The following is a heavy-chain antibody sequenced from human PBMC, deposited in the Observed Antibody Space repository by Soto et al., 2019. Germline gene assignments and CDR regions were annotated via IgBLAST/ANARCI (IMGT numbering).Heavy chain of an antibody. J-gene: IGHJ4*02. D-gene: IGHD1-26*01. CDR2: ISSDGSST. CDR3: ASLSGSIDY. CDR1: AFTFSGYW. V-gene: IGHV3-74*01. Sequence: EVQLVESGGGLVQPGGSLRLSCAASAFTFSGYWMHWVRQAPGKGLVWVSRISSDGSSTSYADSVRGRFTVSRDNAKNTLYLQMNSLRAEDTAVYYCASLSGSIDYWGQGTLVTVSS.